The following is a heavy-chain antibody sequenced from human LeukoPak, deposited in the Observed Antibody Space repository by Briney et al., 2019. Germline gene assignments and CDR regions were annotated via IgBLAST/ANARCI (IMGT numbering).Heavy chain of an antibody. J-gene: IGHJ4*02. V-gene: IGHV3-30*04. CDR3: GRIDY. Sequence: GGSLRLSCAASGFTFTSYAMHWVRQAPGKGLEWVAVISYAGNDRYYADSLKGRFTISRDNSKNTLYLQLNSLRLDDTALYYCGRIDYWAQGTLVTVSS. CDR2: ISYAGNDR. CDR1: GFTFTSYA.